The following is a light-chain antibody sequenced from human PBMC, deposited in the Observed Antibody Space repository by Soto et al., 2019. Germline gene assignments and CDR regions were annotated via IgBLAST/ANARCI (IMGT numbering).Light chain of an antibody. CDR3: QQYNNWPYT. Sequence: EIVMTQSPATLSVSPGERATLSCRASQSVSSNFAWYQQKPGQAPRLLIYGASTRATGIPARFSGSGSGTEFTLTISSLQPEDFAVYYCQQYNNWPYTFGQGTKLEIK. V-gene: IGKV3-15*01. CDR1: QSVSSN. J-gene: IGKJ2*01. CDR2: GAS.